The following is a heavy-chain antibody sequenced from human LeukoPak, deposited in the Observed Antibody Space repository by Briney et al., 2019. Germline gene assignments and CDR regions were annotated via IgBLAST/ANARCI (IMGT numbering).Heavy chain of an antibody. Sequence: SETLSLTCVVYGGSFSGYYWSWIRQPPGKGLEWIGEINHSGSTNYNPSLKSRVTISVDTSKNQFSLKLSSVTAADTAVYYCARGDFGVVMNNYYYYMDVWGKGTTVTVSS. CDR3: ARGDFGVVMNNYYYYMDV. J-gene: IGHJ6*03. V-gene: IGHV4-34*01. CDR2: INHSGST. D-gene: IGHD3-3*01. CDR1: GGSFSGYY.